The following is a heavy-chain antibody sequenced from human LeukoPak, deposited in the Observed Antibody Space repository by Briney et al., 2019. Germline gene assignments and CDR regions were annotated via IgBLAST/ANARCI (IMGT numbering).Heavy chain of an antibody. CDR1: GFTFSSYS. CDR2: ISIIGSYI. Sequence: GGSLRLSCAASGFTFSSYSMNWVRQAPGKGLEWVSSISIIGSYIYYADSVKGRFTISRDNAKNSLYLQMNSLRAEDTAVYYCARDFMQWLDFFDCWGQGTLVTVSS. D-gene: IGHD6-19*01. CDR3: ARDFMQWLDFFDC. J-gene: IGHJ4*02. V-gene: IGHV3-21*01.